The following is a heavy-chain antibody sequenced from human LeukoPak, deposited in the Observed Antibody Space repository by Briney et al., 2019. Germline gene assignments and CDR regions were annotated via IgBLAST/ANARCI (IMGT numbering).Heavy chain of an antibody. CDR1: GFVFSTHS. CDR3: VRDADGGNSWFDS. J-gene: IGHJ5*01. CDR2: ISSSNGDI. V-gene: IGHV3-21*01. Sequence: GSLRLSCAASGFVFSTHSMNWVRQAPGKGLEWVSWISSSNGDIYYADSVRGRFTISRDDAKKSLYLQMNSLRAEDTAVYYCVRDADGGNSWFDSWGQGTLVTVSS. D-gene: IGHD4-23*01.